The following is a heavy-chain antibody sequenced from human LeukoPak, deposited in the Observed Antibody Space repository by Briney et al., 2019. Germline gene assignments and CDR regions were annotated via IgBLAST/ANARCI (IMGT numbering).Heavy chain of an antibody. CDR2: ISSSGSTI. J-gene: IGHJ4*02. Sequence: GGSLSLSCAASGFTFSDYYMSWIRQAPGKGLEWVSYISSSGSTIYYADSVKGRFTISRDNAKNSLYLQMNSLRAEDTAVYYCARDDSTYYYDSSGYFDYWGQGTLVTVSS. D-gene: IGHD3-22*01. CDR1: GFTFSDYY. V-gene: IGHV3-11*01. CDR3: ARDDSTYYYDSSGYFDY.